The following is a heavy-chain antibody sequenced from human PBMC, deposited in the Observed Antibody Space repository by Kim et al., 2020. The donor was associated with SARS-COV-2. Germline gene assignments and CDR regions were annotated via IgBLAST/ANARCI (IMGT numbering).Heavy chain of an antibody. D-gene: IGHD5-18*01. Sequence: GGSLRLSCAASGFTFSNAWMSWVRQAPGKGLEWVGRIKSKTDGGTTDYAAPVKGRFTISRDDSKNTLYLQMNSLKTEDTAVYYCTTDLRRGYSYGNLGYWGQGTLVTVSP. J-gene: IGHJ4*02. CDR3: TTDLRRGYSYGNLGY. CDR2: IKSKTDGGTT. V-gene: IGHV3-15*01. CDR1: GFTFSNAW.